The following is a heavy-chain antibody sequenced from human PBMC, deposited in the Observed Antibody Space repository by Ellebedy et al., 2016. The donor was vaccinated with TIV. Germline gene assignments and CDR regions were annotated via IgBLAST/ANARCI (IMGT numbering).Heavy chain of an antibody. CDR1: GFTFTSSA. J-gene: IGHJ6*02. CDR3: ARTWTSVRGVLDV. Sequence: ASVKVSCXASGFTFTSSAVQWVRQAPGQGLEWLGGHTNYAQGFQGRVRMTTDTSRSTAYMELKSLRIDDTAVYYCARTWTSVRGVLDVWGQGTTVSVSS. V-gene: IGHV1-18*01. CDR2: HT. D-gene: IGHD3-10*01.